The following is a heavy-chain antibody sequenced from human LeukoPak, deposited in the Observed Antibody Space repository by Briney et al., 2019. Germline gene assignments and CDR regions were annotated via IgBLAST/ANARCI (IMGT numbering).Heavy chain of an antibody. D-gene: IGHD3-3*01. J-gene: IGHJ4*02. V-gene: IGHV3-21*01. CDR3: ARAGEQNIRFLEWLDYFDY. Sequence: PGGSLRLSCAASGFTFSSYSMNWVRQAPGKGLEWVSSISSSSSYIYYADSVKGRFTISRDNAKNSLYLQMNSLRAEDTAVYYCARAGEQNIRFLEWLDYFDYWGQGTQVTVSS. CDR1: GFTFSSYS. CDR2: ISSSSSYI.